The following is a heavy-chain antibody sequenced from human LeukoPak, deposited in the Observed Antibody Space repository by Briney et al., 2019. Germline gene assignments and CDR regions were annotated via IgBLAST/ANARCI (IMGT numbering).Heavy chain of an antibody. Sequence: ASVKVSCKASGYTFTGYYMHWVRQAPGQGLEWMGWINPNSGGTNYAQKFQGRVTMTRDTSISTAYMELSRLRSDDTAVYYCARDRSTAMAPSRYYYYYYMDVWGKGTTVTVSS. V-gene: IGHV1-2*02. D-gene: IGHD5-18*01. CDR2: INPNSGGT. J-gene: IGHJ6*03. CDR3: ARDRSTAMAPSRYYYYYYMDV. CDR1: GYTFTGYY.